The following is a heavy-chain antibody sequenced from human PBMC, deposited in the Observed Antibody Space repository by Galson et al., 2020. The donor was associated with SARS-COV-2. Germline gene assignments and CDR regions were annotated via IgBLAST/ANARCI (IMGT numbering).Heavy chain of an antibody. CDR3: ATAPAVACTPNGYYYSYGMHV. D-gene: IGHD6-19*01. CDR2: FDAEAGET. J-gene: IGHJ6*02. V-gene: IGHV1-24*01. CDR1: GYTLTELS. Sequence: GSVKVHCKVSGYTLTELSMHGVRQAPGKGGEWMGGFDAEAGETKNAQKFQGRVTMTTDTSTDTAYMELSSLRSEDTAVYYCATAPAVACTPNGYYYSYGMHVWGQGTTVTVSS.